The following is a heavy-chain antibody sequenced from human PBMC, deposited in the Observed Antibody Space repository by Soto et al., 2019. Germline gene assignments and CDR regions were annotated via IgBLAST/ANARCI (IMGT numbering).Heavy chain of an antibody. CDR3: ARAGLEPANAFDV. Sequence: GGSLRLSCTASGFIFSSYNINWVRQAPGKGLEWVSSISGSGSYIYIADSMKGRITVSRDNAPNSVHLQMNSLRVEDTAVYYCARAGLEPANAFDVWGQGTTVTVSS. J-gene: IGHJ3*01. CDR1: GFIFSSYN. CDR2: ISGSGSYI. V-gene: IGHV3-21*06. D-gene: IGHD2-2*01.